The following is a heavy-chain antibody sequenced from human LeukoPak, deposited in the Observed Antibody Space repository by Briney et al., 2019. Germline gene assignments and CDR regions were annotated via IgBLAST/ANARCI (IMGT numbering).Heavy chain of an antibody. CDR2: IKQDGSEK. V-gene: IGHV3-7*01. Sequence: GSLRLSCAASGFPFSSYWMSWGRQAPGKGRGGVANIKQDGSEKYYLDSVKGRFTISRDNAKNSLYLQMNSLRAEDTAVYYCARSSYSPYYYGSGSPEKYYYYGMDVWGQGTTVTVSS. J-gene: IGHJ6*02. CDR1: GFPFSSYW. D-gene: IGHD3-10*01. CDR3: ARSSYSPYYYGSGSPEKYYYYGMDV.